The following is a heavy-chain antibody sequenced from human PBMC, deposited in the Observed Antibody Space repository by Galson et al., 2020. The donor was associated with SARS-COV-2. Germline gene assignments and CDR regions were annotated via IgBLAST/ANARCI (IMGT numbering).Heavy chain of an antibody. Sequence: ASVKVSCKASGYTITSYYMHWVRQAPGQGLEWMGIINPSGGSTSYAQKFQGRVTMTRDTSTSTVYMELSSLRSEDTAVYYCARGPERYCSGGSCYSAYYYYYMDVWGKGTTVTVSS. CDR1: GYTITSYY. V-gene: IGHV1-46*01. D-gene: IGHD2-15*01. CDR2: INPSGGST. J-gene: IGHJ6*03. CDR3: ARGPERYCSGGSCYSAYYYYYMDV.